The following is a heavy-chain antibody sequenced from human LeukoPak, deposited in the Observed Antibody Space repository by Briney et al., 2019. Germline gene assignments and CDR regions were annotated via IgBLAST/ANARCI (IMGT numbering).Heavy chain of an antibody. J-gene: IGHJ3*02. Sequence: GASVKVSCKASGGTFSSYAISWVRQAPGQGLEWMGGILPIFGTANYAQKFQGRVTITADKSTSTAYMELSSLRSEDTTVYYCARDRAEKGSSYAFDIWGQGTMVTVSS. CDR2: ILPIFGTA. D-gene: IGHD6-13*01. CDR3: ARDRAEKGSSYAFDI. CDR1: GGTFSSYA. V-gene: IGHV1-69*06.